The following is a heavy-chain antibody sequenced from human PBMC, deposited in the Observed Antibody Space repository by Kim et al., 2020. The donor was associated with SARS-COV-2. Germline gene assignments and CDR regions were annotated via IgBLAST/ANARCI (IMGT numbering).Heavy chain of an antibody. CDR3: ARGRDYYDSSGYYYKYGMDV. D-gene: IGHD3-22*01. J-gene: IGHJ6*02. V-gene: IGHV3-11*05. Sequence: GRFTIDRDNAKNSLYLQMNSLRAEDTAVYYCARGRDYYDSSGYYYKYGMDVWGQGTTVTVSS.